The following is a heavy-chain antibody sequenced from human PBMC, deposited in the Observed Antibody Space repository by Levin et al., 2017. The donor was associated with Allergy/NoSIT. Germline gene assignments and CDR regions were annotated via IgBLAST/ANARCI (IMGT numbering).Heavy chain of an antibody. CDR1: GFTFSSYA. Sequence: PGGSLRLSCAASGFTFSSYAMSWVRQAPGKGLEWVSAISGSGGSTYYADSVKGRFTISRDNSKNTLYLQMNSLRAEDTAVYYCAKNGCGGSCYGDDAFDIWGQGTMVTVSS. J-gene: IGHJ3*02. D-gene: IGHD2-15*01. V-gene: IGHV3-23*01. CDR3: AKNGCGGSCYGDDAFDI. CDR2: ISGSGGST.